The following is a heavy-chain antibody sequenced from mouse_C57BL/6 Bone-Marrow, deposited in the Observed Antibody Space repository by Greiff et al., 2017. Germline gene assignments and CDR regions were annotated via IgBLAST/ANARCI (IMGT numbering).Heavy chain of an antibody. Sequence: VQLQQSGPELVKPGASVKISCKASGYSFTDYNMNWVKQSNGKSLEWIGVFNPNYGTTSYNQKFKGKATLTVDQSSSTAYMQLNSLTSEDSAVYYCARNTMITSRYYAMDYWGQGTSVTVSS. CDR2: FNPNYGTT. CDR3: ARNTMITSRYYAMDY. V-gene: IGHV1-39*01. D-gene: IGHD2-4*01. J-gene: IGHJ4*01. CDR1: GYSFTDYN.